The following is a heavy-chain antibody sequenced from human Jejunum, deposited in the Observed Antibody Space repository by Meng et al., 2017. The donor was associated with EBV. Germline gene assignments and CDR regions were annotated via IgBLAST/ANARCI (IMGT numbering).Heavy chain of an antibody. V-gene: IGHV3-15*01. CDR2: IKSKTDGGTT. CDR1: GLTFSNAW. J-gene: IGHJ4*02. D-gene: IGHD4-17*01. Sequence: EVQLVESGGGLVKPGGSLRLSCAASGLTFSNAWMSWVRQAPGKGPEWVGRIKSKTDGGTTDYGAPVKGRFTISRDDSKNTLYLQMNSLKIEDTAVYYCRYGDPRYLDYWGQVTLVTVSS. CDR3: RYGDPRYLDY.